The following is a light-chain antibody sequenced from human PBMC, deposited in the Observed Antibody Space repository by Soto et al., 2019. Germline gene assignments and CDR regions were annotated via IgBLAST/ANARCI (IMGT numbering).Light chain of an antibody. Sequence: EIVLTQSPATLSLSPGERATLSCRASQSVSTYLAWYQQKVGQAPRLLIFDASNRATGIPARFRGSGSGTDFTLTISSLEPEDFAVYYCQQRSDWPLTFGGGNKVEIK. CDR3: QQRSDWPLT. V-gene: IGKV3-11*01. CDR2: DAS. CDR1: QSVSTY. J-gene: IGKJ4*01.